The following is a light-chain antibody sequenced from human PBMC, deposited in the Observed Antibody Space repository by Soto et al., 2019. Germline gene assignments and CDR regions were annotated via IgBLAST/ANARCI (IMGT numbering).Light chain of an antibody. J-gene: IGKJ5*01. CDR1: QSVSSY. CDR3: QQRSNWPIT. Sequence: EIVLTQSPATLSLSPWERATLSCRASQSVSSYLAWYQQEPGQAPRLLIYDASNRATGIPARFSGSGSGTDFTLTISSLEPEDFAVFYCQQRSNWPITFGQGTRLEIK. V-gene: IGKV3-11*01. CDR2: DAS.